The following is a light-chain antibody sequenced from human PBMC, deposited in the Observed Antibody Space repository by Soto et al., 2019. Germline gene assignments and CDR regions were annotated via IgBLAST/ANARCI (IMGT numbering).Light chain of an antibody. V-gene: IGKV3-15*01. CDR1: QSVSRN. Sequence: DRVMTQDPATLSVSPGERATLSCRASQSVSRNLAWYQQRPGQAPRLLISGASTRATGIAARFSGSGSGREFTLTISSLQSEDSALYYCQQYCILPTFGQGTRLEIK. CDR3: QQYCILPT. CDR2: GAS. J-gene: IGKJ5*01.